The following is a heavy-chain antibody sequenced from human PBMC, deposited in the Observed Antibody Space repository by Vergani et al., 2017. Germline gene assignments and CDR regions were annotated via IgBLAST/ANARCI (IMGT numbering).Heavy chain of an antibody. D-gene: IGHD4-23*01. CDR2: ISWNSGSL. Sequence: EVQLVESGGGLVQPGRSLRLSCAASGFTFDDYAMHWVRQAPGKGLEWVSGISWNSGSLGYADSVKGRFTISRDNAKNSLYLQMNSLRAEDTAFYYCTKDSYGGNSFLPNYWGQGTLVTVSS. CDR1: GFTFDDYA. J-gene: IGHJ4*02. V-gene: IGHV3-9*01. CDR3: TKDSYGGNSFLPNY.